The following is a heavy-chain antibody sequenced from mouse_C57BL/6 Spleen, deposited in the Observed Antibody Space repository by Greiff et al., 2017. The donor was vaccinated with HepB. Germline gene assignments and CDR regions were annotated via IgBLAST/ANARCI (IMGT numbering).Heavy chain of an antibody. D-gene: IGHD3-2*02. Sequence: QVQLQQPGAELVRPGSSVKLSCKASGYTFTSYWMHWVKQRPIQGLEWIGNIDPSDSETHYNQKFKDKATLTVDKSSSTAYMQLSSLTSEDSAVYYGAIDSSGGYAMDYWGQGTSVTVSS. V-gene: IGHV1-52*01. J-gene: IGHJ4*01. CDR3: AIDSSGGYAMDY. CDR1: GYTFTSYW. CDR2: IDPSDSET.